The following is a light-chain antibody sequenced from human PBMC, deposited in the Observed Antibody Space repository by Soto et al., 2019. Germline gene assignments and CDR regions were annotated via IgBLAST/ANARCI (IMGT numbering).Light chain of an antibody. V-gene: IGKV1-5*01. J-gene: IGKJ1*01. CDR1: QSISSW. CDR2: DAP. Sequence: DIQMTQSPSTLSASVGDRVTITCRASQSISSWLAWYQQKPGKAPKLLIYDAPSLESGVPSRFSGSGSATEFTLTISSLQPDDFATYYCQQYNNYWTFGQGTKVDI. CDR3: QQYNNYWT.